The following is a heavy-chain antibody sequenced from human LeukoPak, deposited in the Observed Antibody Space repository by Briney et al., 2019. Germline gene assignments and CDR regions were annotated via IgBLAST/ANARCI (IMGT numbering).Heavy chain of an antibody. V-gene: IGHV3-15*01. CDR3: TTVLYYYGSGPIFDY. J-gene: IGHJ4*02. CDR1: AFTFSNAW. CDR2: IKSKTDGGTT. D-gene: IGHD3-10*01. Sequence: GGSLRLSCAASAFTFSNAWMSWVRQAPGKGLEWVGRIKSKTDGGTTDYAAPVKGRFTISRDDSKNTLYLQMNSLKTEDTAVYYCTTVLYYYGSGPIFDYWGQGTLVTVSS.